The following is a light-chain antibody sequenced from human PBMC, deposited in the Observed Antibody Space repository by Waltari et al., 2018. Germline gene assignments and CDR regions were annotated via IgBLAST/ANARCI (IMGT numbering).Light chain of an antibody. CDR1: TGAVPSDPY. V-gene: IGLV7-43*01. CDR2: STF. Sequence: QTVVHQEPSLTVSPGGTVTLTYPSSTGAVPSDPYPNWFQQKPGPPPKPLINSTFKRHSWTSARFSGSLRGVNAALTLSDVQPEDEADYYCLLYYGGARVFGGGTRLTVL. J-gene: IGLJ3*02. CDR3: LLYYGGARV.